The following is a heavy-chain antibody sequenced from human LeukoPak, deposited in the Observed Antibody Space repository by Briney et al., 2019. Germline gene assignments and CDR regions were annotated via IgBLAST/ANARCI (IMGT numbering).Heavy chain of an antibody. CDR3: ARVGTGDTAMVTADYYGMDV. Sequence: GGSLRLSCAASGFTFTDFAMNWIRQAPGKGLEWVSYISSSSSYTDYADSVKGRFTISRDNAKNSLYLQMNSLRAEDTAVYYCARVGTGDTAMVTADYYGMDVWGQGTTVTVSS. J-gene: IGHJ6*02. CDR1: GFTFTDFA. V-gene: IGHV3-11*06. CDR2: ISSSSSYT. D-gene: IGHD5-18*01.